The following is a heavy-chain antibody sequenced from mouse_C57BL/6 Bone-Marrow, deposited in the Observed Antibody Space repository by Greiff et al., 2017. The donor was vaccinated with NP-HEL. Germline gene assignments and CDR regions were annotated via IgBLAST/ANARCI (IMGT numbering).Heavy chain of an antibody. V-gene: IGHV1-82*01. Sequence: VKLMESGPELVKPGASVKISCKASGYAFSSSWMNWVKQRPGKGLEWIGRIYPGDGDTNYNGKFKGKATLTAEKSSSTAYMQLSSLTSEDTAVYFCAVWDEAYWGQGTLVTVSA. CDR2: IYPGDGDT. CDR1: GYAFSSSW. D-gene: IGHD4-1*01. CDR3: AVWDEAY. J-gene: IGHJ3*01.